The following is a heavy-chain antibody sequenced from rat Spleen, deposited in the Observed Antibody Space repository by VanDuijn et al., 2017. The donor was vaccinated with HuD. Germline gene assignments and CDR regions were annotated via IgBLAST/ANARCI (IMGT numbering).Heavy chain of an antibody. CDR2: INYDTTST. Sequence: EVQLMESGGGLVQPGRSLKLSCAASGFTFSNYGMAWVRQAPTRGLEWVATINYDTTSTHYRDSVKGRFTISRDNAENTVYLQMNGLRSEDTATYYCVKGSDWFAYWGQGTLVTVSS. CDR1: GFTFSNYG. CDR3: VKGSDWFAY. V-gene: IGHV5-29*01. J-gene: IGHJ3*01.